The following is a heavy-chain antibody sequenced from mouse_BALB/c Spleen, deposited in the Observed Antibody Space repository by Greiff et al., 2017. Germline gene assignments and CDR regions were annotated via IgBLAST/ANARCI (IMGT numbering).Heavy chain of an antibody. V-gene: IGHV3-2*02. CDR3: AIYYYGSGDY. CDR1: GYSITSDYA. Sequence: EVKLVESGPGLVKPSQSLSLTCTVTGYSITSDYAWNWIRQFPGNKLEWMGYISYSGSTSYNPSLKSRISITRDTSKNQFFLQLNSVTTEDTATYYCAIYYYGSGDYWGQGTTLTVSS. D-gene: IGHD1-1*01. CDR2: ISYSGST. J-gene: IGHJ2*01.